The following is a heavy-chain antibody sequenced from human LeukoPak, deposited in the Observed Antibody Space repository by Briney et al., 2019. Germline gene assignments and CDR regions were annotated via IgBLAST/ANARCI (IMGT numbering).Heavy chain of an antibody. J-gene: IGHJ4*02. V-gene: IGHV1-46*01. CDR1: GYTFTNYY. CDR3: ARAGKTVTTRPDY. Sequence: ASVKVSCKASGYTFTNYYMHWVRQAPGQGLEWMGIINPSGGSTSYAQKFQGRVTMTRDTSTSTVYMELSGLKSEDTAVYYCARAGKTVTTRPDYWGQGTLVTVSS. CDR2: INPSGGST. D-gene: IGHD4-17*01.